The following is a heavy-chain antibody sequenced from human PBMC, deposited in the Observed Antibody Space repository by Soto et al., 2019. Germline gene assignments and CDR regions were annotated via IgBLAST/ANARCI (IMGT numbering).Heavy chain of an antibody. J-gene: IGHJ5*02. D-gene: IGHD6-13*01. CDR2: INAGNGNT. V-gene: IGHV1-3*01. Sequence: GQRLEWMGWINAGNGNTKYSQKFQGRVTITRDTSASTAYMELSSLRSEDTAVYYCASGLYSSSWYNWFDPWGQGTLVTVSS. CDR3: ASGLYSSSWYNWFDP.